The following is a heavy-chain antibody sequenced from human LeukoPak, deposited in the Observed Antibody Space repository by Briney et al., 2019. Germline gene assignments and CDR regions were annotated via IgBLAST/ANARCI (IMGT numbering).Heavy chain of an antibody. D-gene: IGHD6-19*01. Sequence: GGSLRLSCAASGFTFSSYEMNWVRQAPGKGLEWVSYISSSGSTIYYADSVKGRFTISRDNAKNSLYLQMNSLRAEDTAVYHCARGQSGSGGWYFDYWGQGTLVTVSS. V-gene: IGHV3-48*03. CDR2: ISSSGSTI. J-gene: IGHJ4*02. CDR1: GFTFSSYE. CDR3: ARGQSGSGGWYFDY.